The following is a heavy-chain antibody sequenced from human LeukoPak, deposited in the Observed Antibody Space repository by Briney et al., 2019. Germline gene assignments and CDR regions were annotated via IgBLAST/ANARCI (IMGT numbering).Heavy chain of an antibody. D-gene: IGHD3-10*01. V-gene: IGHV3-21*01. CDR2: ISTSSTYI. CDR3: ARAVRPDY. Sequence: PGRSLRLSCAASGFTFSDYAIHWVRQAPGKGLEWVSSISTSSTYIYYADSVKGRFTISRDNAKNSLYLQMNSLRAEDTAMYYCARAVRPDYWGQGTLVTVSS. CDR1: GFTFSDYA. J-gene: IGHJ4*02.